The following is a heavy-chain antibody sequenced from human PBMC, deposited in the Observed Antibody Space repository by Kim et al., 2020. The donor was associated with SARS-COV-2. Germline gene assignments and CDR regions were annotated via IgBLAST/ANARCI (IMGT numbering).Heavy chain of an antibody. V-gene: IGHV4-39*01. J-gene: IGHJ4*02. CDR1: GGSISSSSYF. CDR2: IYYSGST. CDR3: ARQSYYDRLYYFDY. D-gene: IGHD3-22*01. Sequence: SETLSLTCTVSGGSISSSSYFWDWIRQPPGKGLEWIGSIYYSGSTYYNPSLKSRVTISVDTSKNQFSLRLSSVTAADTAVYYCARQSYYDRLYYFDYWGREPWSPSPQ.